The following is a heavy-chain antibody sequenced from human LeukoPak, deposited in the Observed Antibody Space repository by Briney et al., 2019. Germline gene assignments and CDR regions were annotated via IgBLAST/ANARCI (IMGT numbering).Heavy chain of an antibody. V-gene: IGHV3-48*03. D-gene: IGHD1-14*01. J-gene: IGHJ4*02. CDR1: GFTFTSYE. CDR3: ARGGYGILDY. Sequence: GGALRLSCAASGFTFTSYEINWVRQAPGKGLEWVSYISGSGSTIYYADSVRGRFTISRDNAKNSLYLQMNSLRAEDTAVYYCARGGYGILDYWGQGTLVTVSS. CDR2: ISGSGSTI.